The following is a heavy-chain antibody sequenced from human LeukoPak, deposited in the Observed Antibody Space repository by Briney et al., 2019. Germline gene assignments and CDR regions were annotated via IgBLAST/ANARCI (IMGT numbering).Heavy chain of an antibody. CDR1: GGSISGYY. Sequence: SETLSLTCTVSGGSISGYYWNWIRQPPGKRLEWIGYIYYSGSTNYNSSLKSRVTISVDMSKNQFSLKLTSVTPADTAVYYCARVITIIRGLDPWGQGIQVTVSS. CDR2: IYYSGST. J-gene: IGHJ5*02. D-gene: IGHD3-10*01. CDR3: ARVITIIRGLDP. V-gene: IGHV4-59*01.